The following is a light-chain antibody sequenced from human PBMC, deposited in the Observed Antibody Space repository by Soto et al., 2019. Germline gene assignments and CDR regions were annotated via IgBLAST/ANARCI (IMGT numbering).Light chain of an antibody. Sequence: EIVLTQSPGTLSLSPGGRATLSCRASQSISSSYLAWYQQKPGQAPRLLIYGASSRATGIPDRFSGGGSGTDFTLTISRLEPEDFAVYYCQQYGSSPLTFGQGTKLEIK. CDR2: GAS. V-gene: IGKV3-20*01. CDR3: QQYGSSPLT. CDR1: QSISSSY. J-gene: IGKJ2*01.